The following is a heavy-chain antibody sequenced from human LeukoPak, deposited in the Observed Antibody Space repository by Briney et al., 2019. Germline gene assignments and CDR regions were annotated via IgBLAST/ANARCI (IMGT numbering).Heavy chain of an antibody. Sequence: PGRSLRLSCAASGFSFSTYAMSWVRQAPGKGLEWVSAITGRRGNTYYADSVKGRFTISKDNSKNTLFLQMNSLRGEDTAVYYCAKERADAGRAHFDYWGQGTLVTVSS. V-gene: IGHV3-23*01. CDR3: AKERADAGRAHFDY. D-gene: IGHD6-13*01. CDR2: ITGRRGNT. CDR1: GFSFSTYA. J-gene: IGHJ4*02.